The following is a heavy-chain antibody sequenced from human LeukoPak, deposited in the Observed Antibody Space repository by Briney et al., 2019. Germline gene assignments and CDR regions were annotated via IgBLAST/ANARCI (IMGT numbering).Heavy chain of an antibody. CDR3: ARSGTAYYYYYMDV. CDR2: IYYSGST. J-gene: IGHJ6*03. CDR1: GGSFSGYY. V-gene: IGHV4-59*01. Sequence: SETLSLTCAVYGGSFSGYYWSWIRQPPGKGLEWIGYIYYSGSTNYNPSLKSRVTISVDTSKNQFSLKLSSVTAADTAVYYCARSGTAYYYYYMDVWGKGTTVTVSS. D-gene: IGHD6-13*01.